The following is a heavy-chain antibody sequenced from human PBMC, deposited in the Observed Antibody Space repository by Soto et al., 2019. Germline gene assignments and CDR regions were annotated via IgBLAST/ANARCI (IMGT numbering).Heavy chain of an antibody. CDR3: AREAGTIGNYYYGMDV. Sequence: QVQLVQSGAEVKKPGASVRVSCKASGYSFTGYYVHWVRLAPGQGLEWMGWINPNSGGTNHAQKFQGRVIMTRDTSISTAYMELTRLTSNDTAVYFCAREAGTIGNYYYGMDVWGQGTTVTVS. D-gene: IGHD1-7*01. J-gene: IGHJ6*02. CDR1: GYSFTGYY. V-gene: IGHV1-2*02. CDR2: INPNSGGT.